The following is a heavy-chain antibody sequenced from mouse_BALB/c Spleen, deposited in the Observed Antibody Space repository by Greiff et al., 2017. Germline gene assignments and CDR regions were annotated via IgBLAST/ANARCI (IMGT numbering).Heavy chain of an antibody. CDR3: ARGPMTAWFAY. Sequence: VQLHQSGAELAKPGASVKMSCKASGYTFTSYWMLWVKQRPGQGLEWIGYINPSTGYTEYNQKFKDKATLTADKSSSTAYMQLSSLTSEDSAVYYCARGPMTAWFAYWGQGTLVTVSA. CDR1: GYTFTSYW. J-gene: IGHJ3*01. CDR2: INPSTGYT. D-gene: IGHD6-5*01. V-gene: IGHV1-7*01.